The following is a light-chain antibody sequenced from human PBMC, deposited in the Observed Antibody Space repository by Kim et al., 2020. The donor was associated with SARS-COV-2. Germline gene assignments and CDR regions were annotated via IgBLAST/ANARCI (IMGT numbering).Light chain of an antibody. Sequence: QNATLTCTGNSNNVGNQGAAWLQQHQGHPPKLLSYRNNNRPSGISERLSASRSGNTASLTITGLQPEDEADYYCSVWDSSLSAWVFGGGTQLTVL. CDR1: SNNVGNQG. J-gene: IGLJ3*02. CDR2: RNN. CDR3: SVWDSSLSAWV. V-gene: IGLV10-54*01.